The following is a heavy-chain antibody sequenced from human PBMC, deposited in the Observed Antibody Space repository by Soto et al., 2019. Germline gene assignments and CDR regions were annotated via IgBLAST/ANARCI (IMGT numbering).Heavy chain of an antibody. CDR3: ARPYCGSNSCHNWFDP. Sequence: QVQLVQSGAEVKKPGASVKVSCKASGYIFTDYYMNWVRQAPGQGLEWMGWINPNSGGTNFAQKFQGRVTMTTDTSISKAYMELRRLTSDDTAVYYCARPYCGSNSCHNWFDPWGQGTLVTVSS. J-gene: IGHJ5*02. D-gene: IGHD2-2*01. CDR2: INPNSGGT. CDR1: GYIFTDYY. V-gene: IGHV1-2*02.